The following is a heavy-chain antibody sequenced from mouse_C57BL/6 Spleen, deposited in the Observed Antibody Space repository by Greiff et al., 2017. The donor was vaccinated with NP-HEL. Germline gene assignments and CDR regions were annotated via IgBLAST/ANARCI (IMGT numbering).Heavy chain of an antibody. D-gene: IGHD1-1*01. V-gene: IGHV1-80*01. CDR1: GYAFSSYW. Sequence: QVQLQQSGAELVKPGASVKISCKASGYAFSSYWMNWVKQRPGKGLEWIGQIYPGDGDTNYNGKFKGKATLTADKASSTAYMQLSSLTSEDSAVYFCARNHYGSSPWFAYWGQGTLVTVSA. CDR3: ARNHYGSSPWFAY. J-gene: IGHJ3*01. CDR2: IYPGDGDT.